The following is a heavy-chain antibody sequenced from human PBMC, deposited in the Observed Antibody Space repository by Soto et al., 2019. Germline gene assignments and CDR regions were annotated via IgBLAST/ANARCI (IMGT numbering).Heavy chain of an antibody. CDR3: ARDQEYQLLLSSAFDI. D-gene: IGHD2-2*01. Sequence: EVQLVESGGGLVQPGGSLRLSCAASGFTFSSYEMNWVRQAPGKGLEWVSYISSSGSTIYYADSVKDRFTISRDNAKNSLYLQMNSLRAEDTAVYYCARDQEYQLLLSSAFDIWGQGTMVTVSS. CDR1: GFTFSSYE. V-gene: IGHV3-48*03. CDR2: ISSSGSTI. J-gene: IGHJ3*02.